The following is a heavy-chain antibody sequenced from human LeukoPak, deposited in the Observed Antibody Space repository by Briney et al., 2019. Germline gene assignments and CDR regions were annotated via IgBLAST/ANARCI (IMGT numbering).Heavy chain of an antibody. CDR2: INPNSGGT. V-gene: IGHV1-2*02. CDR3: ARDAYSSSWYVFFDY. J-gene: IGHJ4*02. D-gene: IGHD6-13*01. Sequence: GASVKVSCKASGYTFTGYYMHWVRQAPGQGLEWMGWINPNSGGTNYAQKFQGRVTMTRDTSISTAYMELSRLRSDDTAVYYCARDAYSSSWYVFFDYWGQGTLVTVSS. CDR1: GYTFTGYY.